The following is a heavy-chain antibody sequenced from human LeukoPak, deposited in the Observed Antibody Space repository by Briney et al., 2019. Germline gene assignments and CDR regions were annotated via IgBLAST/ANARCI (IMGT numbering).Heavy chain of an antibody. Sequence: GGSLRLSCAASGFTFDDYGLSWVRQAPGKGLEWVSARSGDNTGYADSVKGRFTISRDSAKNSVHLQMNSLRPEDTALYFCARGRRGDPAPYYFDYWGQGTLVTVSP. CDR2: RSGDNT. CDR1: GFTFDDYG. V-gene: IGHV3-20*04. D-gene: IGHD3-10*01. J-gene: IGHJ4*02. CDR3: ARGRRGDPAPYYFDY.